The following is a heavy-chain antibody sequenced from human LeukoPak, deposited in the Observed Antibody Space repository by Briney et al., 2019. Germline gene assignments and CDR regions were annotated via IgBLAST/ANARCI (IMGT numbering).Heavy chain of an antibody. CDR2: ISYDGSNE. D-gene: IGHD7-27*01. CDR3: ARKFLTGRLIDY. V-gene: IGHV3-30*03. Sequence: GGSLRLSCAASGFTFSNYGMHWAGKPQAKGLRGVAVISYDGSNEYYADSVKGRFAISRDTSKNTLYLQMNGLRAEDTALYYCARKFLTGRLIDYWGQGTLVTVSS. CDR1: GFTFSNYG. J-gene: IGHJ4*02.